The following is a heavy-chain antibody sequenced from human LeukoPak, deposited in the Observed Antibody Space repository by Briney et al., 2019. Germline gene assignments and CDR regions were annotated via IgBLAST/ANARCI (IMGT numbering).Heavy chain of an antibody. CDR2: IYYSGST. CDR3: ARERYCSGGSCYYAFDI. CDR1: GYSISSGYY. J-gene: IGHJ3*02. D-gene: IGHD2-15*01. V-gene: IGHV4-38-2*02. Sequence: TSETLSLTCTVSGYSISSGYYWGWIRQPPGKGLEWIGSIYYSGSTYYNPSLKSRVTISVDTSKNQFSLKLSSVTAADTAVYYCARERYCSGGSCYYAFDIWGQGTMVTVSS.